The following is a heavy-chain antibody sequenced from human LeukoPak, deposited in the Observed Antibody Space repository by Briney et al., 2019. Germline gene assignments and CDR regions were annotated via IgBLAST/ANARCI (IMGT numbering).Heavy chain of an antibody. CDR2: LSDSGGST. V-gene: IGHV3-23*01. CDR1: GFTFSSTS. CDR3: ARQMTPHGNFDY. Sequence: PGGSLRLSCAASGFTFSSTSMSWVRQAPGKGLEGVSALSDSGGSTYYADSVKGRFTISRENVKNSLYLQMNSLRAEDTAVYYCARQMTPHGNFDYWGQGTLVTVSS. J-gene: IGHJ4*02. D-gene: IGHD1-26*01.